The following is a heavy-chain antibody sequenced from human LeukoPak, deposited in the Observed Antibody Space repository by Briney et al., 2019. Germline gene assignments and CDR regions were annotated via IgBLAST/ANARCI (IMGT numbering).Heavy chain of an antibody. CDR3: ARSWRYCSGGSCLGWFDP. J-gene: IGHJ5*02. D-gene: IGHD2-15*01. CDR1: GGSFSGYY. V-gene: IGHV4-34*01. Sequence: SETLSLTCAVYGGSFSGYYWSWIRQPPGKGLEWIGEINHSGSTNYNTSLKSRVTISVDTSKNQFSLKLSSVTAADTAVYYCARSWRYCSGGSCLGWFDPWGQGTLVTVSS. CDR2: INHSGST.